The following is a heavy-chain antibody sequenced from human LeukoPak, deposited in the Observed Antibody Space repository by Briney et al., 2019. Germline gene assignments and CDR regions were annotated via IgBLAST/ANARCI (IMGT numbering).Heavy chain of an antibody. J-gene: IGHJ4*02. D-gene: IGHD6-19*01. CDR3: ARDKLGSGYSRDFDY. CDR1: GFSVSSNY. Sequence: AGRSLRLSCAASGFSVSSNYMNWVRQAPGKGLEWVSAIYTGGSTYYADSVKSRFTSSRDKFKNTLYLQMNSLRAEDTAVYYCARDKLGSGYSRDFDYWGQGTLVTVSS. V-gene: IGHV3-66*02. CDR2: IYTGGST.